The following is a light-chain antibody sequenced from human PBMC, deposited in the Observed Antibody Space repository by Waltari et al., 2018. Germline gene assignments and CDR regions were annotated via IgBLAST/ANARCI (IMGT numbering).Light chain of an antibody. CDR1: QSVLYSSNNKNY. V-gene: IGKV4-1*01. J-gene: IGKJ3*01. Sequence: DIVMTQSPDSLAVSLGERATLNCTSSQSVLYSSNNKNYLAWYHQKPGQPPKLLIYWASTRESGVPDRFSGSGSGTDFTLTISSLQAEDVAIYYCQQYFTTPGTFGPGTKVDIK. CDR2: WAS. CDR3: QQYFTTPGT.